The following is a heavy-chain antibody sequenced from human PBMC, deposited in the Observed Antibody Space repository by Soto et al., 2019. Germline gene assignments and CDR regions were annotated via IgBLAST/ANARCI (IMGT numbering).Heavy chain of an antibody. CDR3: AKDSHWAIISPTNDY. D-gene: IGHD2-2*01. CDR2: FRESGGTT. J-gene: IGHJ4*02. CDR1: GFTFSSPA. V-gene: IGHV3-23*01. Sequence: ESGGGLVQPGGSLRLSCAASGFTFSSPAMSWVRQAPGKGLEWGSTFRESGGTTHYADSVKGRFTISRDTSKNILYLQMNSPRAEDTAIYYCAKDSHWAIISPTNDYWGQGTLVTVSS.